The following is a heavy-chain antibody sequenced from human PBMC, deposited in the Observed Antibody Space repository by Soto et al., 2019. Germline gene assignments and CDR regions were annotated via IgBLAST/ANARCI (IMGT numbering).Heavy chain of an antibody. CDR2: ISSSSSYI. CDR3: ARDSSLGLPYGMDV. J-gene: IGHJ6*02. V-gene: IGHV3-21*01. D-gene: IGHD4-17*01. Sequence: GGSLRLSCAASGFTFSSYSMNWVRQAPGKGLEWVSSISSSSSYIYYADSVKGRFTISRDNAKNSLYLQMNSLRAEDTAVYYCARDSSLGLPYGMDVWGQGTTVTV. CDR1: GFTFSSYS.